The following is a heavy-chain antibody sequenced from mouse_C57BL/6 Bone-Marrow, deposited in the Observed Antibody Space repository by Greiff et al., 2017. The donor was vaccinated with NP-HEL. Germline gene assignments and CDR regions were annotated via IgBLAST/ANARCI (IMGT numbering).Heavy chain of an antibody. J-gene: IGHJ4*01. V-gene: IGHV1-64*01. CDR1: GYTFTSYW. CDR2: IHPNSGST. CDR3: ARVYCYAMDY. Sequence: VQLQQSGAELVKPGASVKLSCKASGYTFTSYWMHWVKQRPGQGLEWIGMIHPNSGSTNYNEKFKSKATLTVDKSSSTAYMQLSSLTSEDSAVYYCARVYCYAMDYWGQGTSVTVSS.